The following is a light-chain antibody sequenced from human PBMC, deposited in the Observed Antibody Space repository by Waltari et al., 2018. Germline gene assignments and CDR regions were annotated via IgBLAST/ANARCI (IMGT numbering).Light chain of an antibody. Sequence: DIQMTHSPSPLYASVGDSVTLTLRASQVIGTAFAWQQKKPGKAPQLFFYAPSRLASGVPSRFSGSGSETDYTLTISSLQPEDFSSYYHQKYYSIALNFGGGTKVEIK. CDR3: QKYYSIALN. CDR1: QVIGTA. V-gene: IGKV1-NL1*01. J-gene: IGKJ4*01. CDR2: APS.